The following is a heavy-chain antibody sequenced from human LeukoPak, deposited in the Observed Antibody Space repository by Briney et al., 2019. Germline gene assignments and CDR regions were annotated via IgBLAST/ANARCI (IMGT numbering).Heavy chain of an antibody. Sequence: SETLSLTCTVSGGSISSYYWNWIRQPPGKGLEWIGYIYYSGSTNYNPSLKSRVTISVDTSKNQFSLKLSSVTAADTAVYYCARAVLLWFGESPYYFDYWGQGTLVTVSS. CDR3: ARAVLLWFGESPYYFDY. V-gene: IGHV4-59*01. CDR2: IYYSGST. D-gene: IGHD3-10*01. J-gene: IGHJ4*02. CDR1: GGSISSYY.